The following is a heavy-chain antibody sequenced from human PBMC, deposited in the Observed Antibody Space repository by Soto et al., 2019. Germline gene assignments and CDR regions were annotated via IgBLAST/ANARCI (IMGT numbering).Heavy chain of an antibody. CDR3: TRRRYFGGQPHGMDA. J-gene: IGHJ6*02. D-gene: IGHD3-9*01. CDR1: GGSISSSDYF. Sequence: QLQLQESGPGLVKPSETLSLSCTVSGGSISSSDYFWGWIRQPPGKGLEWIGSISYSGSTYYNPSIKSRVTVSMDTSKYKFSQKLNSVTAADTAVYYCTRRRYFGGQPHGMDAWGQGATVTVS. CDR2: ISYSGST. V-gene: IGHV4-39*01.